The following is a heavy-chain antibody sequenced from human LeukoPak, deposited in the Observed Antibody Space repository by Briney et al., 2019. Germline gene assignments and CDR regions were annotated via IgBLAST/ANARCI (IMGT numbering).Heavy chain of an antibody. CDR2: INAGNGNT. Sequence: ASVTVSCKASGYTFTSYAMHWVRQAPGQRLEWMGWINAGNGNTKYSQKFQGRVTITRDTAASTAYMELSSQRSEDTAGYDCARVGTIFGVTSRYWFVHWGQGTLVTVSS. CDR3: ARVGTIFGVTSRYWFVH. D-gene: IGHD3-3*01. CDR1: GYTFTSYA. V-gene: IGHV1-3*01. J-gene: IGHJ5*02.